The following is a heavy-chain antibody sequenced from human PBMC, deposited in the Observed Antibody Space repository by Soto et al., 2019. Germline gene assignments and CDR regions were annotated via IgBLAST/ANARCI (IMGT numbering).Heavy chain of an antibody. Sequence: SSETLSLTCTVSGGSISSYYWSWIRQPPGKGLEWIGYIYYSGSTNYNPSLKSRVTISVDTSKNQFSLKLSSVTAADTAVYYCARSLVRGVILPYYYSGMDVWGPGTTVTVSS. CDR2: IYYSGST. J-gene: IGHJ6*02. V-gene: IGHV4-59*01. CDR3: ARSLVRGVILPYYYSGMDV. CDR1: GGSISSYY. D-gene: IGHD3-10*01.